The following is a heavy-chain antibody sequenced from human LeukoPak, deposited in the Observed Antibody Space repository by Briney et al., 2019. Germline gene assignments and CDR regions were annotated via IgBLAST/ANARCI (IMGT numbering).Heavy chain of an antibody. D-gene: IGHD6-13*01. CDR2: IKQGGSEK. CDR1: AFSVSGYW. V-gene: IGHV3-7*01. J-gene: IGHJ4*02. Sequence: LPGGSLRLSCAVSAFSVSGYWMTWVRQAPGRGLGWVANIKQGGSEKNYVVSVKGRFTISRDNAENSLFLQMNSLRVEDTAVDYCAREWQGGIAAAGTRIEGDYWGEGTLVAVSS. CDR3: AREWQGGIAAAGTRIEGDY.